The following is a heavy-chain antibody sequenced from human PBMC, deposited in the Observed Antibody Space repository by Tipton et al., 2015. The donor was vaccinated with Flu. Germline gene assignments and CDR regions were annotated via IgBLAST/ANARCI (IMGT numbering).Heavy chain of an antibody. CDR2: IGGGGATT. J-gene: IGHJ6*02. V-gene: IGHV3-23*01. CDR1: GFTFSRYG. D-gene: IGHD1-7*01. Sequence: SLRLSCAASGFTFSRYGMSWVRQAPGKGLEWVSAIGGGGATTYFADSVKGRFTISRDESKNTLYLQMNSLRAEDTAVYYCAREELPTYFYYYGLDVWGQGTTVTVSS. CDR3: AREELPTYFYYYGLDV.